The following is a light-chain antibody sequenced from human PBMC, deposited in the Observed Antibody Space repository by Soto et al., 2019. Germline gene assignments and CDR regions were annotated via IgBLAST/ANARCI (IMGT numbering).Light chain of an antibody. CDR3: QQRSNWPPRT. Sequence: EIVLTQSPATLSLSPRERDTLSCRASQSVSSYLAWYQQKPGQAPRLLIYDASNRATGIPARFSGSGSGTDFTLTISSLEPEDFAVYYCQQRSNWPPRTFGQGTRLEIK. CDR2: DAS. J-gene: IGKJ5*01. V-gene: IGKV3-11*01. CDR1: QSVSSY.